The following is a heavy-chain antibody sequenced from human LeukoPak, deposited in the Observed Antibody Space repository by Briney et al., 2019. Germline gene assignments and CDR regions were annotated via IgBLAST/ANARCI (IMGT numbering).Heavy chain of an antibody. D-gene: IGHD6-19*01. CDR2: INWNGGRT. CDR1: GFTFDDYG. CDR3: EKLAGTGGFDY. J-gene: IGHJ4*02. V-gene: IGHV3-20*04. Sequence: GGSLRLSCAASGFTFDDYGMSWVRQAQGKGLEWVSGINWNGGRTGYADSVKGRLTISRDNAKNSLYLQMNSLRAEDTALYYCEKLAGTGGFDYWGQGTLVTVSS.